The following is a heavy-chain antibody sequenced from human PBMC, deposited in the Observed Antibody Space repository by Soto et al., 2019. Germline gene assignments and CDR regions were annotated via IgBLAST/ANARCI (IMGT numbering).Heavy chain of an antibody. V-gene: IGHV3-48*02. CDR2: ISSSSSTI. Sequence: EVQLMESGGGLVQPGGSLRLSCAASGFTVSSFSMHWVRQAPGKGLEWVSYISSSSSTIYYADSVRGRFTISRDNAKNSLFLQMNSLRDEDTAVFYCARDAPRCSGGTCLDYWGQGTLVTVSS. D-gene: IGHD2-15*01. CDR3: ARDAPRCSGGTCLDY. J-gene: IGHJ4*02. CDR1: GFTVSSFS.